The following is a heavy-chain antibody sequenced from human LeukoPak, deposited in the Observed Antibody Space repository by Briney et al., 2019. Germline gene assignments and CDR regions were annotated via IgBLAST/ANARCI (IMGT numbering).Heavy chain of an antibody. CDR1: GFTLSNHF. V-gene: IGHV3-66*02. J-gene: IGHJ4*02. CDR2: IYSGGST. CDR3: ASADMVATRGYFDY. D-gene: IGHD5-12*01. Sequence: GFLRLSCSGSGFTLSNHFMSLVRQAPGKGLGWVSVIYSGGSTYYADSVKGRFTISRDNSKNTLYLQMNSLRAEDTAVYYCASADMVATRGYFDYWGQGTLVTVSS.